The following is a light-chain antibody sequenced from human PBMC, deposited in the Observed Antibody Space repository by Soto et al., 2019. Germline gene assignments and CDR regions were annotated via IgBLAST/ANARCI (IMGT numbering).Light chain of an antibody. Sequence: DIQMTQSPSSLSASVGDRVTITCQASQDISNYLNWYQQKPGKAPKLLIFDASNLETGVPSRFSGSGSGTDFTFTISSLQPEDFATYYCQQYDDLLWSFGPGTRVDIK. CDR3: QQYDDLLWS. CDR1: QDISNY. V-gene: IGKV1-33*01. CDR2: DAS. J-gene: IGKJ3*01.